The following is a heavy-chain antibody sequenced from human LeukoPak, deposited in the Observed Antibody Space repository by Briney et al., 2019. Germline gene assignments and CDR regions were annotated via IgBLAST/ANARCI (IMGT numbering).Heavy chain of an antibody. CDR3: ARRVTSYAVRPNMYVYMDV. V-gene: IGHV1-46*01. D-gene: IGHD2-8*01. J-gene: IGHJ6*04. CDR2: INPSGGST. CDR1: GYTFTSYY. Sequence: ASVTVSFKASGYTFTSYYMHWVRQAPGQGVEWMGVINPSGGSTSYAQKFQGRVTMTRDRSTSTFYMELSSLRSEDTAVYYCARRVTSYAVRPNMYVYMDVWGKGTTVSVSS.